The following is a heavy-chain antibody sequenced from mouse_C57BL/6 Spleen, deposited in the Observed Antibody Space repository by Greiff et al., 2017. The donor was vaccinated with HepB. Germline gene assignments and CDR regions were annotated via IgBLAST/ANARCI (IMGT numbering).Heavy chain of an antibody. Sequence: EVKLVESEGGLVQPGSSMKLSCTASGFTFSDYYMAWVRQVPEKGLEWVANINYDGSSTYYLDSLKSRFIISRDNAKNILYLQMSSLKSEDTATYYCARYDYDHYFDYWGQGTTLTVSS. J-gene: IGHJ2*01. CDR2: INYDGSST. CDR1: GFTFSDYY. CDR3: ARYDYDHYFDY. V-gene: IGHV5-16*01. D-gene: IGHD2-4*01.